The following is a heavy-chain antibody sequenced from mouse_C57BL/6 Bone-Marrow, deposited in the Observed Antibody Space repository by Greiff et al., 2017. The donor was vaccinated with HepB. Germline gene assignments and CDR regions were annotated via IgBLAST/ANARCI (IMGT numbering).Heavy chain of an antibody. CDR2: IWRGGST. J-gene: IGHJ1*03. CDR1: GFSLTSYG. Sequence: VQGVESGPGLVQPSQSLSITCTVSGFSLTSYGVHWVRQSPGKGLEWLGVIWRGGSTDYNAAFMSRLSITKDNSKSQVFFKMNSLQADDTAIYYCAKMGGTGWYFDVWGTGTTVTVSS. V-gene: IGHV2-5*01. D-gene: IGHD3-3*01. CDR3: AKMGGTGWYFDV.